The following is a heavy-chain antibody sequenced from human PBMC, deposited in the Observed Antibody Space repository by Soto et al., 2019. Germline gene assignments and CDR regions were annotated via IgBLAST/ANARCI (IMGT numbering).Heavy chain of an antibody. CDR3: ARKATYGDYFDY. V-gene: IGHV4-59*08. CDR2: VYYTGNT. J-gene: IGHJ4*02. Sequence: SETLSLTCTVSGGSITSHYWSWVRQPPGKGLELIGYVYYTGNTNYSPSLKSRVTFLVDTSKNPFSLKLNSVTAADTADYYCARKATYGDYFDYWGQGTLVTVSS. CDR1: GGSITSHY. D-gene: IGHD4-17*01.